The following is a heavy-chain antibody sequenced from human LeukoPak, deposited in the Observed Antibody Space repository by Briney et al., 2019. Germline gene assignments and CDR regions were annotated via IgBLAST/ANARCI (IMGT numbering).Heavy chain of an antibody. V-gene: IGHV3-48*03. CDR3: ARDHMSF. D-gene: IGHD3-10*01. J-gene: IGHJ4*02. CDR2: ISHIGSAI. CDR1: GFTFGAYE. Sequence: GGSLRLSCEVSGFTFGAYEMNWVRQAPGKGLEWVSLISHIGSAINYADSVKGRSVISRDNAKNSLFLQMSSLRVEDTATYYCARDHMSFWGRGTLVTVSS.